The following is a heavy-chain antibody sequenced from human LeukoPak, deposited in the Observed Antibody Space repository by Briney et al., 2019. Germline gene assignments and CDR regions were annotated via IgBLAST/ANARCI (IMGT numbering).Heavy chain of an antibody. Sequence: SGTLSLTCAVSGGSISSSNWWSWVRQPPGKGLEWIGEIYHSGSTNYNPSLKSRVTISVDTSKNQFSLKLSSVTAADTAVYYCARDYGGNSVYDAFDIWGQGTMVTVSS. D-gene: IGHD4-23*01. CDR2: IYHSGST. CDR3: ARDYGGNSVYDAFDI. CDR1: GGSISSSNW. V-gene: IGHV4-4*02. J-gene: IGHJ3*02.